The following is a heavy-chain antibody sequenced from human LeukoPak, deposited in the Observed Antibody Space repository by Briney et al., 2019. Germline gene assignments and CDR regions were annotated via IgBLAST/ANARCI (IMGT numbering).Heavy chain of an antibody. Sequence: PSETLSLTCTVSGVSISSGNNYWGWIRQPPGKGLQWIASIHYSGTTFYNPSLKSRVTISLDTSKNHFSLKLSSVTATDTAVYYCARGPTYQPIDFWGQGTLVTVSS. CDR1: GVSISSGNNY. V-gene: IGHV4-39*02. CDR3: ARGPTYQPIDF. CDR2: IHYSGTT. D-gene: IGHD2-2*01. J-gene: IGHJ4*02.